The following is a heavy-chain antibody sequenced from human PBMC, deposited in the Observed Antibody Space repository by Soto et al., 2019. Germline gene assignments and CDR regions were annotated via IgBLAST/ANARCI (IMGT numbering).Heavy chain of an antibody. Sequence: SGPTLVNPTQTLTLTCTFSGFSLSTSGMCVSWIRQPPGKALEWLARIDWDDDKYYSTSLKTRLTISKDTSKNQVVLTMTNMEPVDTATYYCAPSDILTGYYNYWGQGNLVTVSS. V-gene: IGHV2-70*11. D-gene: IGHD3-9*01. CDR3: APSDILTGYYNY. CDR1: GFSLSTSGMC. CDR2: IDWDDDK. J-gene: IGHJ4*02.